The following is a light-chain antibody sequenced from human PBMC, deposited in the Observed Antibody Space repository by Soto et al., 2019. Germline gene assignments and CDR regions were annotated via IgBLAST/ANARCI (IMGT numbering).Light chain of an antibody. J-gene: IGLJ1*01. CDR1: SSDVGSSNL. V-gene: IGLV2-23*01. Sequence: SALTQPASVSGSPGQSITISCTGTSSDVGSSNLVSWYQQHPGKAPKLIIYEGSRRPSGVSGRFSGSKSGNTASLTISGLQAEDEADYYCCSFAGSSTFYVFGTGTKVTVL. CDR3: CSFAGSSTFYV. CDR2: EGS.